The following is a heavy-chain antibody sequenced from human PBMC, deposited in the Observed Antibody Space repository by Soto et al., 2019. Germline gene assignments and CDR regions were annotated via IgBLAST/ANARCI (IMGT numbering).Heavy chain of an antibody. CDR2: IYSGGST. J-gene: IGHJ6*03. CDR3: AYVSASSYYYYMDV. D-gene: IGHD3-16*01. V-gene: IGHV3-66*01. CDR1: GFTVSSNY. Sequence: GGCLRLSCAASGFTVSSNYMSWVRQAPGKGLEWVSVIYSGGSTYYADSVKGRFTISRDNSKNTLYLQMNSLRAEDTAVYYCAYVSASSYYYYMDVWGKGTTVTVSS.